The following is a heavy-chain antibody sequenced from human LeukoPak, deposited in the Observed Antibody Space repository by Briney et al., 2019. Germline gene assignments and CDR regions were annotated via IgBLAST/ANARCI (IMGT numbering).Heavy chain of an antibody. J-gene: IGHJ4*02. CDR3: AREADCSGTSCYSQFLDY. CDR1: GYTLTSYG. CDR2: ISGYNGNT. V-gene: IGHV1-18*01. D-gene: IGHD2-2*01. Sequence: ASVKVSCKASGYTLTSYGISWVRQAPGQGLEWMGWISGYNGNTNYEQKVQGRVTMTTDTSTNTAYMELRSLRSDDTAVYYCAREADCSGTSCYSQFLDYWGQGTLVTVSS.